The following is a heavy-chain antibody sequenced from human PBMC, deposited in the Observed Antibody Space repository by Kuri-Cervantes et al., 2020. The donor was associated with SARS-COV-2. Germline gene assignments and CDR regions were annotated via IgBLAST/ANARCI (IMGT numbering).Heavy chain of an antibody. D-gene: IGHD2-15*01. CDR2: ISWNSGSI. CDR3: ARDGVVVAAIYFDY. CDR1: GFTFDDYA. V-gene: IGHV3-9*01. Sequence: GGSLRLSCAASGFTFDDYAMHWVRQAPGEGLEWVSGISWNSGSIGYADSVKGRFTISRDNAKNTLYLQMNSLRAEDTAVYYCARDGVVVAAIYFDYWGQGTLVTVSS. J-gene: IGHJ4*02.